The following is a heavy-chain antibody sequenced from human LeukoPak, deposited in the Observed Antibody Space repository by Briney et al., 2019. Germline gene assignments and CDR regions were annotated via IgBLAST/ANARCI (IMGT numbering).Heavy chain of an antibody. Sequence: GGSLRLSCAASAFTFNTYAMKWVGQAPGKGLEYVSAISSNGVSTYYAKSVKGRFIISRDNSRNTLYLQMGSLRAEDMAVYYCATVENLYGSGGAQYYMDIWGKGTTVTVSS. CDR1: AFTFNTYA. CDR2: ISSNGVST. V-gene: IGHV3-64*01. J-gene: IGHJ6*03. CDR3: ATVENLYGSGGAQYYMDI. D-gene: IGHD3-10*01.